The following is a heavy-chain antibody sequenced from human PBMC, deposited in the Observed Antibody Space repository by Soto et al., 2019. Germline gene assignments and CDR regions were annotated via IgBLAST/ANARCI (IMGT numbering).Heavy chain of an antibody. Sequence: EVQLVESGGGLVQPGRSLRLSCAASGFTFDDYAMHWVRQAPGQGLEWVSGISWNSGGIGYADSVKGRFTISRDNAKNSLYLQMDSLRAEDTALYYCAKATASTVTHLGSYFDYWGQGTLVTVSS. CDR3: AKATASTVTHLGSYFDY. D-gene: IGHD4-17*01. CDR1: GFTFDDYA. CDR2: ISWNSGGI. J-gene: IGHJ4*02. V-gene: IGHV3-9*01.